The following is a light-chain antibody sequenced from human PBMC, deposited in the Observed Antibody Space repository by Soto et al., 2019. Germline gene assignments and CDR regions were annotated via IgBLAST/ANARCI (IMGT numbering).Light chain of an antibody. Sequence: EIVLTQAPGTLSLSPGERATLSCRATESVGSNYLAWYQLKPGQAPRLLIYDASSRATGSPDRFSGSGAGTDFTLTISRLEPEDFAVYYCQQYGSIPWTFGQGTKVDIK. CDR2: DAS. CDR3: QQYGSIPWT. J-gene: IGKJ1*01. V-gene: IGKV3-20*01. CDR1: ESVGSNY.